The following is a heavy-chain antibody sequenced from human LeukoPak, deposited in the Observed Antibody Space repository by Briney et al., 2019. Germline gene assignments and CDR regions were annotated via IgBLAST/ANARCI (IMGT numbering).Heavy chain of an antibody. CDR2: ISSSSSYI. D-gene: IGHD1-26*01. J-gene: IGHJ3*02. V-gene: IGHV3-21*01. Sequence: GGSLRLSCAASGFTFSSYSMNWVRQAPGKGLEWVSSISSSSSYIYYADSVKGRFTISRDNAKNSLYLQMNSLRAEDTAVYYCARGLGATSYAFYIWGQGTMVTVSS. CDR1: GFTFSSYS. CDR3: ARGLGATSYAFYI.